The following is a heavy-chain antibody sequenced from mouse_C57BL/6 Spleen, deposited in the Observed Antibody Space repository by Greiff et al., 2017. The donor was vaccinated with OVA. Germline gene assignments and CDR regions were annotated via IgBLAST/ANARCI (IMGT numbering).Heavy chain of an antibody. CDR2: IYPGDGDT. D-gene: IGHD3-2*02. V-gene: IGHV1-80*01. J-gene: IGHJ2*01. CDR3: ARSDSSGYGYYFDY. CDR1: GYAFSSYW. Sequence: LQESGAELVKPGASVKISCKASGYAFSSYWMNWVKQRPGKGLEWIGQIYPGDGDTNYNGKFKGKATLTADKSSSTAYMQLSSLTSEDSAVYFCARSDSSGYGYYFDYWGQGTTLTVSS.